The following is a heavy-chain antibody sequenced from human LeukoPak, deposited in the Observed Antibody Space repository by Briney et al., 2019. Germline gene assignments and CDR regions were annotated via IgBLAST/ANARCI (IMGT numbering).Heavy chain of an antibody. D-gene: IGHD3-22*01. CDR2: IIPILGMA. V-gene: IGHV1-69*02. CDR3: ARNDYYDSSGYHYWFDP. Sequence: SVKVSCKASGGTFSSYTISWVRQAPGQGLEWMGRIIPILGMANYAQKFQGRVTITADKSTSTAYMELSSLRSEDTAVYYCARNDYYDSSGYHYWFDPWGQGTLVTVSS. CDR1: GGTFSSYT. J-gene: IGHJ5*02.